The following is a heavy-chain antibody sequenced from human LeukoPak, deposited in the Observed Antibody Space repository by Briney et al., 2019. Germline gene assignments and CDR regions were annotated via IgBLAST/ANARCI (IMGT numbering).Heavy chain of an antibody. Sequence: GASVKVSCKASGYTFTSYDINWVRQATGQGLEWMGWMNPNSGNTGYAQKFQGRVTMTRNTSISTAYMELSSLRSEDTAVYYCARAPYDFWSGCYYNWFDPWGQGTLVTVSS. CDR3: ARAPYDFWSGCYYNWFDP. CDR2: MNPNSGNT. D-gene: IGHD3-3*01. V-gene: IGHV1-8*01. CDR1: GYTFTSYD. J-gene: IGHJ5*02.